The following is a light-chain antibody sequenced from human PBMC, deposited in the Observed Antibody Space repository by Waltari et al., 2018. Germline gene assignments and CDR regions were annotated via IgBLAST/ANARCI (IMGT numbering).Light chain of an antibody. Sequence: QSVLTQPPSASGTPGQTVIISCSGSSSNIGHNYVYWYQHVPGTAPKFLIYRNEKRPSGVPDRFSGSKSGTSASLTISGLRSEDEAVYYCAAWDATSYVFGTGTKLTVL. CDR2: RNE. J-gene: IGLJ1*01. CDR3: AAWDATSYV. V-gene: IGLV1-47*01. CDR1: SSNIGHNY.